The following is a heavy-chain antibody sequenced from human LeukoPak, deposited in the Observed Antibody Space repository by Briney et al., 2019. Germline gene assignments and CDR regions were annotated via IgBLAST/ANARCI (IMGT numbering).Heavy chain of an antibody. CDR1: GFTFSSYG. J-gene: IGHJ4*02. Sequence: GRSLRLSCAASGFTFSSYGMHWVRQAPGKGLEWVAVISYDGSNKYYADSVKGRFTISRDNSKNTLYLQMNSLRAEDTAVYYCARDEWELLDYWGQGTLVTVSS. CDR3: ARDEWELLDY. D-gene: IGHD1-26*01. V-gene: IGHV3-30*03. CDR2: ISYDGSNK.